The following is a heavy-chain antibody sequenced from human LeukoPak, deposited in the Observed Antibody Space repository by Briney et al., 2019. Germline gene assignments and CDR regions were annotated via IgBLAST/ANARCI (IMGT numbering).Heavy chain of an antibody. Sequence: ASVKVSCKASGYTFTSYGISWVRQAPGQGLEWMGWISAYNGHTNYAQKLQGRVTMTTDTSTSTDYLELSSLRSEDTAVYYCARDNSVRDEAWWFNPWGQGTLVTVSS. J-gene: IGHJ5*02. CDR3: ARDNSVRDEAWWFNP. CDR2: ISAYNGHT. CDR1: GYTFTSYG. D-gene: IGHD5-24*01. V-gene: IGHV1-18*01.